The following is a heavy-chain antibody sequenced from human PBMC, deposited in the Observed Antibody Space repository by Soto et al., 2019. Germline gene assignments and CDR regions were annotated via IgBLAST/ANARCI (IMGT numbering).Heavy chain of an antibody. V-gene: IGHV3-23*01. CDR2: ISGSGGST. CDR1: GFTFSSYA. CDR3: ANSYGSGRYSRFDF. Sequence: EVQLLESGGGLVQPGGSLRLSCAASGFTFSSYAMSWVRQAPGKGLEWVSAISGSGGSTYYADSVKGRLTISRDNSKKTLYLPMNSLRAEDRAVYYCANSYGSGRYSRFDFWGKGTLVTVSS. D-gene: IGHD3-10*01. J-gene: IGHJ4*02.